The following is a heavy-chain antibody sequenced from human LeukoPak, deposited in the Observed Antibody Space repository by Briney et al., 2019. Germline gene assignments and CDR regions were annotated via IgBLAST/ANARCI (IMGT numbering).Heavy chain of an antibody. J-gene: IGHJ4*02. V-gene: IGHV3-30-3*01. CDR2: ISYDGSNK. D-gene: IGHD3-10*01. CDR1: GFTFSSYA. CDR3: ATGRDLFDY. Sequence: PGGSLRLSCAASGFTFSSYAMHWVRQAPGKGLEWVAVISYDGSNKYYADSVKGRFTISRDNSKNTLYLQMNSLRAEDTAVYYCATGRDLFDYWGQGTLVTVSS.